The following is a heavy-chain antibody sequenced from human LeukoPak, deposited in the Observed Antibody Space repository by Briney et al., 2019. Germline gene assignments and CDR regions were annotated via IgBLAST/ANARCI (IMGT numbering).Heavy chain of an antibody. V-gene: IGHV4-34*01. CDR3: AGVLWAPPAYFFDY. J-gene: IGHJ4*02. Sequence: PSETLSLTCAVSGGSLSGYYWSWIRQPPGKGLEWIGEINHSGSTDYNPSLKSRVTISVDTSKNQFSLNLNSMTAADTAVYYCAGVLWAPPAYFFDYWGQGTLVTVSS. CDR1: GGSLSGYY. CDR2: INHSGST. D-gene: IGHD3-16*01.